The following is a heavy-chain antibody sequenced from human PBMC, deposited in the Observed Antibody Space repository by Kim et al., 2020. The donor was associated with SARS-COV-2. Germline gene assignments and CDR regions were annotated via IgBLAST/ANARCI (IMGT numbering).Heavy chain of an antibody. D-gene: IGHD2-21*02. CDR3: AKDGASYCGGDCYSVGSYYYSGMDA. Sequence: GGSLRLSCAASGFTFSSYGMHWVRQAPGKGLEWVAVIWYDGSNKYYADSVKGRFTISRDNSKNTLYLQMNSLRAEDTAVYYCAKDGASYCGGDCYSVGSYYYSGMDAWGQGTTVTVSS. V-gene: IGHV3-33*06. J-gene: IGHJ6*02. CDR1: GFTFSSYG. CDR2: IWYDGSNK.